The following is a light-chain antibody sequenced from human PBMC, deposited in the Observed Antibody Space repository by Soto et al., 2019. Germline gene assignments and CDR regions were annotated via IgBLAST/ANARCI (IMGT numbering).Light chain of an antibody. CDR3: QQHDILPIT. CDR1: QNLSRYF. Sequence: EVVLTQSPGTLSLSPGHRASLSCRASQNLSRYFLAWYQHKPGQAPRLLISGASRRATGIPDRLSGAGSGTDLTITISGMETEDFELYYCQQHDILPITFGQGTRLEIK. CDR2: GAS. V-gene: IGKV3-20*01. J-gene: IGKJ5*01.